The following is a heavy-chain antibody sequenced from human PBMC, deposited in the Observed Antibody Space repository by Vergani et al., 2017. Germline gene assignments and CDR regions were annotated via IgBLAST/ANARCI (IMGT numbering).Heavy chain of an antibody. J-gene: IGHJ3*02. V-gene: IGHV4-34*01. CDR1: GGSFSGYY. Sequence: QVQLQQWGAGLLKPSETLSLTCAVYGGSFSGYYWSWIRQPPGKGLGWIGEINHRGSTNYNPSLKSSVTISVDTPKNQFSLKLSSVTAADTAVYYCARGLRGLQPRALDIWGQGTMVTVSS. D-gene: IGHD5-24*01. CDR2: INHRGST. CDR3: ARGLRGLQPRALDI.